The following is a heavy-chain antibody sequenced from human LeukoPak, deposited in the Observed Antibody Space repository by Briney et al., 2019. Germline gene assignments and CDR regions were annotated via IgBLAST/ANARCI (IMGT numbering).Heavy chain of an antibody. V-gene: IGHV1-8*03. CDR2: VTPSSAYA. CDR1: GYTFTTYD. CDR3: ARGDVRCMDY. D-gene: IGHD2-8*01. J-gene: IGHJ4*02. Sequence: ASVKASCKASGYTFTTYDINWVRQAPGQGLEWMGWVTPSSAYAGYAQKFQGRVTITRDNSIGTTYLELSSLRSEDTAVYYCARGDVRCMDYWGQRTLVTVSS.